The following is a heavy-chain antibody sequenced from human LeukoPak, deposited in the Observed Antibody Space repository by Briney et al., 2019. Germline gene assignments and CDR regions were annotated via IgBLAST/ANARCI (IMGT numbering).Heavy chain of an antibody. CDR3: ARVGVVESSGYHDYYFDF. Sequence: PSETLSLTCTVSGGSIINYYWSWIRQPAGKGLEWIGRIYSSGSTNYNPSLKGRVTMSVDTSKNQFSLNLTSVTVADMAVYFCARVGVVESSGYHDYYFDFWGQGSLVTVSS. CDR2: IYSSGST. V-gene: IGHV4-4*07. D-gene: IGHD3-22*01. CDR1: GGSIINYY. J-gene: IGHJ4*02.